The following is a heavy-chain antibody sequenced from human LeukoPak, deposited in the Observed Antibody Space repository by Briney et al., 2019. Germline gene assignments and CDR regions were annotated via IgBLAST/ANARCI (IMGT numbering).Heavy chain of an antibody. D-gene: IGHD5-12*01. CDR2: IYYSGST. J-gene: IGHJ4*02. CDR1: GGSISSYY. V-gene: IGHV4-59*01. CDR3: ARDGHSDTSRALDY. Sequence: SETLSLTCTVSGGSISSYYWSWIRQPPGKGLEWIGYIYYSGSTNYNPSLKSRVTISVDTSKNQFSLKLSSVTAADTAVYYCARDGHSDTSRALDYWGQGTPVTVSS.